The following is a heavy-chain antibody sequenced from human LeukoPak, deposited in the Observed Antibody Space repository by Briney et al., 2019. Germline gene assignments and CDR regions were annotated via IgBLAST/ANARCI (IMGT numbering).Heavy chain of an antibody. Sequence: SETLSLTCAVYGGSFSGYYWSWIRQPPGKGLEWIGEINRSGSTNYNPSLKSRVTISVDTSKNQFSLKLSSVTAADTAVYYCARLRKGYCSGGSCYSYYFDYWGQGTLVTVSS. V-gene: IGHV4-34*01. CDR1: GGSFSGYY. CDR3: ARLRKGYCSGGSCYSYYFDY. CDR2: INRSGST. D-gene: IGHD2-15*01. J-gene: IGHJ4*02.